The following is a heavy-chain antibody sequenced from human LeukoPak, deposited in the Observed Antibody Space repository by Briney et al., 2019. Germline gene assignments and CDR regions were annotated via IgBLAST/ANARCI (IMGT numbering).Heavy chain of an antibody. J-gene: IGHJ4*02. V-gene: IGHV3-48*03. Sequence: PGGSLRLSCAASGFTFSSYEMNWVRQAPGKGLEWVSYISSSGSTIYYADSVKGRFTISRDNAKNSLYLQMNSLRAEDTAVYYCASPEQQLALDYWGQGTLVTVSS. CDR1: GFTFSSYE. CDR2: ISSSGSTI. D-gene: IGHD6-13*01. CDR3: ASPEQQLALDY.